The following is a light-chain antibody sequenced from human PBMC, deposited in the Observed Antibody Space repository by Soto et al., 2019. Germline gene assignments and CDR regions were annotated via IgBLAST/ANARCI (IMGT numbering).Light chain of an antibody. V-gene: IGKV3-15*01. CDR2: DTS. Sequence: EIVMTQSPATLSVSSVERATLSCMASQSVSNNLAWYQHRPGQAPRLLIYDTSTRATGIPARFSGSGSGTEFTLTISSLQSEDFAVYYCQQYNNWPRTFGQGTKVDIK. CDR3: QQYNNWPRT. CDR1: QSVSNN. J-gene: IGKJ1*01.